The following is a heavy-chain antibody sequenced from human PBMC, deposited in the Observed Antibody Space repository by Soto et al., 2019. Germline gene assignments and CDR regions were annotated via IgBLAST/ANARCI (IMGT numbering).Heavy chain of an antibody. CDR1: GGTFSSYA. Sequence: SVKVSCKASGGTFSSYAISWVRQAPGQGLEWMGGIIPIFGTANYAQKFQGRVTITADESTSTAYMELSSLRSEDTAVYYCARIEGSGSYYKYYYYGMDVWGQGTTVTVSS. J-gene: IGHJ6*02. CDR2: IIPIFGTA. V-gene: IGHV1-69*13. CDR3: ARIEGSGSYYKYYYYGMDV. D-gene: IGHD3-10*01.